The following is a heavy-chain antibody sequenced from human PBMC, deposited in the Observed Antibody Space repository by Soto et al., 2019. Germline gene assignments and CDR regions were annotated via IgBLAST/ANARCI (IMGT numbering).Heavy chain of an antibody. D-gene: IGHD3-10*01. CDR3: ARGKQARITMVRGTPHWFDP. CDR2: INHSGST. Sequence: QVQLQQWGAGLLKPSETLSLTCAVYGGSFSGYYWSWIRQPPGKGLEWIGEINHSGSTNYNPSLKSRVTISVDTSKNQFSLKLSSVTAADTAVYYCARGKQARITMVRGTPHWFDPWGQGTLVTVSS. CDR1: GGSFSGYY. J-gene: IGHJ5*02. V-gene: IGHV4-34*01.